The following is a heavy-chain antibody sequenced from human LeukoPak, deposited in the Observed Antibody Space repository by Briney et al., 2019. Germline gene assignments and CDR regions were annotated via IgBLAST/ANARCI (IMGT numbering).Heavy chain of an antibody. CDR3: ARDTPSITIFGVVTLGGMDV. CDR1: GGSISSYY. CDR2: IYYSGST. D-gene: IGHD3-3*01. V-gene: IGHV4-59*01. Sequence: SGTLSLTCTVSGGSISSYYWSWIRQPPGKGLEWIGYIYYSGSTNYNPSLKSRVTISVDTSKNQFSLKLSSVTAADTAVYYCARDTPSITIFGVVTLGGMDVWGQGTTVTVSS. J-gene: IGHJ6*02.